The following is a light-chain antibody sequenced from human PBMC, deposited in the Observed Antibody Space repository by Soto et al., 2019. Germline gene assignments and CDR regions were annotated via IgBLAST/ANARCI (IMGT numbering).Light chain of an antibody. J-gene: IGLJ2*01. V-gene: IGLV1-51*01. CDR3: GTWDINLDTVV. CDR1: NSNIGGNY. CDR2: DNH. Sequence: QSVLTQPPSVSAAPGQRVTISCSGSNSNIGGNYVSWYQVVPRTAPKPLIYDNHKRHSGVPDRFSGSKSGTSATLGIADLHAGDEAHYYCGTWDINLDTVVFGGGTKVTVL.